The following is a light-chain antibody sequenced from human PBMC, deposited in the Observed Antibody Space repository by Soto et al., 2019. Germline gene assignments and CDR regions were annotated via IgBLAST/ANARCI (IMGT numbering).Light chain of an antibody. J-gene: IGLJ2*01. CDR2: YDF. CDR1: NIGDKA. V-gene: IGLV3-21*04. Sequence: SYVLTQRPSVSVAPEKTARITCGGANIGDKAVHWYQHRPGQAPVLVIYYDFERPSGIHERFSGSNSGNTATLIISRVEAGDEADYYCQVWDTTNDHPIFGGGTKLTVL. CDR3: QVWDTTNDHPI.